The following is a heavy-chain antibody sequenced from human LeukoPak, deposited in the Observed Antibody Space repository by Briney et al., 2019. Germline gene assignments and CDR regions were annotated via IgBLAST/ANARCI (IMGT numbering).Heavy chain of an antibody. Sequence: PGGSLRLSCEASGFTFSTFAMIWVRQPPGKGLEWIGTIHHSGSTYYNPSLKSRVTISIDTSKKQFYLKLSSVTAADTAVYYCARGGRMGYYNWFDPWGQGTLVTVSS. V-gene: IGHV4-38-2*01. CDR3: ARGGRMGYYNWFDP. CDR2: IHHSGST. J-gene: IGHJ5*02. CDR1: GFTFSTFAM. D-gene: IGHD5-18*01.